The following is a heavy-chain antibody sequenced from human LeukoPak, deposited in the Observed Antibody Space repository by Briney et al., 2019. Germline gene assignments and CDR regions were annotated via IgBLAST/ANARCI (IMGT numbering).Heavy chain of an antibody. V-gene: IGHV4-4*07. CDR3: ARRDDSSGYHKIFDY. CDR2: IYSSGTT. Sequence: SETLSLTCTVSGASVSSYYWNWIRQPAGKGLEWIGRIYSSGTTNYNPSLKSRVTMSLDMSKNQFSLKLRSVTAADTAVYYCARRDDSSGYHKIFDYWGQGTLVTVSS. D-gene: IGHD3-22*01. CDR1: GASVSSYY. J-gene: IGHJ4*02.